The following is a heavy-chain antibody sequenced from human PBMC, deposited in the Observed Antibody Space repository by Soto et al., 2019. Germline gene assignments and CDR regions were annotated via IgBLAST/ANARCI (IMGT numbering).Heavy chain of an antibody. Sequence: QVQLVQSGAEVKKPGSSVKVSCKASGGTFSSYTISWVRQAPGQGLEWMGRIIPILGIANYAQKFQGRVTITADKSTSTAYMELSSLRSEDTAVYYCAIVQLTLNLLWDYWGQGTLVTVSS. J-gene: IGHJ4*02. CDR1: GGTFSSYT. CDR3: AIVQLTLNLLWDY. D-gene: IGHD6-6*01. CDR2: IIPILGIA. V-gene: IGHV1-69*02.